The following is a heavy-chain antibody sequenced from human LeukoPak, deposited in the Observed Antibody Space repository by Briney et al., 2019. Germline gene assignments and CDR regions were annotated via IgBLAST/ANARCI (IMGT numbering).Heavy chain of an antibody. V-gene: IGHV3-21*01. Sequence: GGSLRLSCAASGFTFSSYSMNWVRQAPGKGLEWVSSISSSSSYIYYADSVKGRFTISRDNAKDSLYLQMNSLRAEDTAVYYCARDLAGPPQEAFDIWGQGTMVTVSS. CDR3: ARDLAGPPQEAFDI. CDR1: GFTFSSYS. J-gene: IGHJ3*02. CDR2: ISSSSSYI.